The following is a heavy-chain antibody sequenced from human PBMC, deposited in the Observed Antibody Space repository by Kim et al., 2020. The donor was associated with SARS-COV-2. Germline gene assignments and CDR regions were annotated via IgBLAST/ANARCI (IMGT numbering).Heavy chain of an antibody. V-gene: IGHV4-31*03. CDR1: GGSISSGGYY. CDR3: ARDTHGSGSYWALNYYYYGMDV. Sequence: SETLSLTCTVSGGSISSGGYYWSWIRQHPGKGLEWIGYIYYSGSTYYNPSLKSRVTISVDTSKNQFSLKLSSVTAADTDVYYCARDTHGSGSYWALNYYYYGMDVWGQGTTVTVSS. J-gene: IGHJ6*02. CDR2: IYYSGST. D-gene: IGHD3-10*01.